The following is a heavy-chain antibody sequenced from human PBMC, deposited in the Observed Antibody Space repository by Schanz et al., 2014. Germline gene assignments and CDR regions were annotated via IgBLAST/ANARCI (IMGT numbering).Heavy chain of an antibody. J-gene: IGHJ6*02. Sequence: EEQLVESGGGLVQPGGSLRLSCAASGFSFSTYWMSWVRQAPGKGLEWVANIKRDGSEKNYLDSVKGRFTISRDNAKSALGVEMSSRRGGGGGGYYCLAPDYGMDVWGQGTTVTGSS. V-gene: IGHV3-7*02. CDR2: IKRDGSEK. CDR3: LAPDYGMDV. CDR1: GFSFSTYW.